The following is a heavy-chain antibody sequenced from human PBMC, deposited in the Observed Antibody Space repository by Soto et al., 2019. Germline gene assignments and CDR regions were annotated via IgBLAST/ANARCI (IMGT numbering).Heavy chain of an antibody. J-gene: IGHJ4*02. CDR3: ARLEGRDSSGYYYNSFDY. V-gene: IGHV5-51*01. CDR1: GYTFTSYW. Sequence: GESLKISCKGSGYTFTSYWIGWVRQMPGKGLEWMGIIYPGDSDTRYSPSFQGQVTISADKSISTAYLQWSSLKASDTAMYYCARLEGRDSSGYYYNSFDYWGQGTLVTVSS. D-gene: IGHD3-22*01. CDR2: IYPGDSDT.